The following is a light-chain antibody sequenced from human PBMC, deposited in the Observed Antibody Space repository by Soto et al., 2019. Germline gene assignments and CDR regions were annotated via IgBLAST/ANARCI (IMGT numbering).Light chain of an antibody. Sequence: IVLTQSPVTLSLSPGERATLSCSASQSVGGYLAWYQQKPGQAPRLLIYDASNRATGIPARFSGSGSGTDFTLTISRLEPEDSAVYYCQQYGSSPTWTFGQGTKVDIK. V-gene: IGKV3-20*01. CDR1: QSVGGY. CDR3: QQYGSSPTWT. CDR2: DAS. J-gene: IGKJ1*01.